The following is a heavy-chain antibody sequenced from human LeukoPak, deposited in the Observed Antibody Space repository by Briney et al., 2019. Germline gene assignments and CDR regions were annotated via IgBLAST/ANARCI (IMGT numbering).Heavy chain of an antibody. J-gene: IGHJ4*02. V-gene: IGHV3-23*01. D-gene: IGHD1-26*01. CDR3: ARDGGSYYRY. Sequence: GGSLRLSCAASGFTFSSSAMSWVRQVPGKGLEWVSGISASGGSTSYADSVRGRFTISRDNSKNTLYLQMNSLRAKDTAVYYCARDGGSYYRYWGQGTLVTVSS. CDR2: ISASGGST. CDR1: GFTFSSSA.